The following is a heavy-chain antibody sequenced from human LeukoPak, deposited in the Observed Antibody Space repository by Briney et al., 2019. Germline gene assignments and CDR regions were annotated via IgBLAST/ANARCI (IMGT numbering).Heavy chain of an antibody. V-gene: IGHV3-66*01. CDR2: IYSGGST. CDR1: GFTVSSNY. J-gene: IGHJ6*02. D-gene: IGHD6-13*01. Sequence: GGSLRLSCAASGFTVSSNYMSWVRQAPGKGLEWVSVIYSGGSTYYADSVKGRFTISRDNSKNTLYLQMNSLRAEDTAVYYCARGIAAAPYYYYGMDVWGQGTTVTVSS. CDR3: ARGIAAAPYYYYGMDV.